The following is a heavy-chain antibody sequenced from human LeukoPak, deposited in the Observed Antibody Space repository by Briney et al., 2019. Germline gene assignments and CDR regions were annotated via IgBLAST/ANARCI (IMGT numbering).Heavy chain of an antibody. CDR3: ARGTTDILTGYYYYAMDV. D-gene: IGHD3-9*01. J-gene: IGHJ6*02. CDR1: GFTFSVYW. CDR2: IDQYGGQK. V-gene: IGHV3-7*05. Sequence: GGSLRLSCAASGFTFSVYWMTWVCQAPEKGLERVATIDQYGGQKNYVESVKGRFTISRDNAENSLFLQMNSLRADDTAVYHCARGTTDILTGYYYYAMDVWGQGTTVTVSS.